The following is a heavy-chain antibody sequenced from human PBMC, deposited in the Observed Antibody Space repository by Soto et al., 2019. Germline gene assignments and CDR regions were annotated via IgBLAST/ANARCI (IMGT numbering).Heavy chain of an antibody. D-gene: IGHD5-12*01. CDR1: GFTFSDYY. Sequence: QVQLVESGGGLVKPGGSLRLSCVASGFTFSDYYMSWIRQAPGKGLEWVSYISSSSSYTNYADSVKGRFTISRDNAKNSLDRQMNSRRAEDTAVYYCARDHHRYSGYDYVDYWGQGTLVTVSS. V-gene: IGHV3-11*05. J-gene: IGHJ4*02. CDR2: ISSSSSYT. CDR3: ARDHHRYSGYDYVDY.